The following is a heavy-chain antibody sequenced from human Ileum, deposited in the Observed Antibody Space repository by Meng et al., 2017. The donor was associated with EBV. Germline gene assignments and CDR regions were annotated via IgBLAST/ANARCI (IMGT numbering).Heavy chain of an antibody. V-gene: IGHV1-69*06. Sequence: QVELVQSGPEVKNPGSSVKVACNSSGSTVSVYGITWVRQAPGQGLEWMGGIIPALGTPKYARKFQERLTITADKSTSTGYMELHSLRSNDTAVYFCARGTGADYWGQGTLVTVSS. CDR1: GSTVSVYG. CDR3: ARGTGADY. J-gene: IGHJ4*02. D-gene: IGHD3-10*01. CDR2: IIPALGTP.